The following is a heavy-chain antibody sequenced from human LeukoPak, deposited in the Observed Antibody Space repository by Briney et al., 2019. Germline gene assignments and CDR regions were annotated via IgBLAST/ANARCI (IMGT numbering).Heavy chain of an antibody. CDR2: ISYDGSNK. CDR1: GFTFSSYA. V-gene: IGHV3-30-3*01. Sequence: GGSLRLSCAASGFTFSSYAIHWVRQAPGKGLEWVAVISYDGSNKYYADSVKGRFTISRDNSKNTLYLQMNSLRAEDTAVYYCAKGYSGYDWSLVDYWGQGTLVAVSS. CDR3: AKGYSGYDWSLVDY. D-gene: IGHD5-12*01. J-gene: IGHJ4*02.